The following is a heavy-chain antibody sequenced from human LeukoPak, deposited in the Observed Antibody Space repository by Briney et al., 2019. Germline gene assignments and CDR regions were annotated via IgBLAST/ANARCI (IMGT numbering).Heavy chain of an antibody. CDR2: INPNSGGT. Sequence: ASVKGSCKASGYTFTGYYMHWVRQAPGQRLEWMGRINPNSGGTNYAQKFQGRVTMTRDTSISTAYMELSRLRSDDTAVYYCARGQLSSTIDYWGQGTLVTVSS. D-gene: IGHD3-16*02. CDR3: ARGQLSSTIDY. J-gene: IGHJ4*02. V-gene: IGHV1-2*06. CDR1: GYTFTGYY.